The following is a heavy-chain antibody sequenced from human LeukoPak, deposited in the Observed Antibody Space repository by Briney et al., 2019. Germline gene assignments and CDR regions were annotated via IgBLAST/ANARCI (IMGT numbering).Heavy chain of an antibody. Sequence: SETLSFTCTVSGGSISSYYWSWIRQPPGKGLEWIGYIYYSGSTNYNPSLKSRVTISVDTSKNQFSLKLSSVTAADTAVYYCARPGYGYDWAFDIWGQGTMVTVSS. J-gene: IGHJ3*02. V-gene: IGHV4-59*08. CDR2: IYYSGST. CDR3: ARPGYGYDWAFDI. CDR1: GGSISSYY. D-gene: IGHD5-18*01.